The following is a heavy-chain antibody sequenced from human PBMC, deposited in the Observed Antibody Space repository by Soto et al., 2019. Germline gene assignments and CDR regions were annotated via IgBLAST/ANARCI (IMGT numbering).Heavy chain of an antibody. V-gene: IGHV1-2*04. CDR3: ARGGSSSWYFYYYGMDV. CDR1: GYTFTGYY. J-gene: IGHJ6*02. Sequence: ASVKVSCKASGYTFTGYYMHWVRQAPGQGLEWMGWINPNSGGTNYAQKFQGWVTMTRDTSISTAYMELSRLRSDDTAVYYCARGGSSSWYFYYYGMDVWGQGTTVAVS. D-gene: IGHD6-13*01. CDR2: INPNSGGT.